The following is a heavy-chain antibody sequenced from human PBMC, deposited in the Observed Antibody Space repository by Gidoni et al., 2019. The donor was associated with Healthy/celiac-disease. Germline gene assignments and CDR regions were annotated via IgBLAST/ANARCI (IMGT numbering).Heavy chain of an antibody. CDR2: ISSSSSTI. CDR3: ARDGENGIRPHPDY. V-gene: IGHV3-48*01. Sequence: EVQLVESGGGLVQPGGSLRLSCAASGFTFSSYSMNWVRQAPGKGLAVVSYISSSSSTIYYAESGKGRFTISRDNAKKSRDLQMKRLRAEDKAVYYCARDGENGIRPHPDYWGQGTLVTVSS. J-gene: IGHJ4*02. CDR1: GFTFSSYS. D-gene: IGHD3-10*01.